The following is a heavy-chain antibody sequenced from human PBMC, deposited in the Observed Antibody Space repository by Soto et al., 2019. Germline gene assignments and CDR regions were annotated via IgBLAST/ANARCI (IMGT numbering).Heavy chain of an antibody. D-gene: IGHD4-17*01. CDR3: AKEYGDYGEGDV. Sequence: QVQLVESGGGVVQPGRPLRLSCAASGFTFSSYGMHWVRQAPGKGLEWVAVISYDGSNKYYADSVKGRFTISRDNSKNTLYLQMNSLRAEDTAVYYCAKEYGDYGEGDVWGQGTTVTVSS. J-gene: IGHJ6*02. V-gene: IGHV3-30*18. CDR2: ISYDGSNK. CDR1: GFTFSSYG.